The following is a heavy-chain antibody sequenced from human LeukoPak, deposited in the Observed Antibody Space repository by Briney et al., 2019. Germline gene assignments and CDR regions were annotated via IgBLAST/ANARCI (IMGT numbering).Heavy chain of an antibody. CDR3: ARDGYYGSGTYVFDP. CDR2: ISSSGGTI. D-gene: IGHD3-10*01. J-gene: IGHJ5*02. Sequence: GGSLRLSCAASGFIFSDYYMSWIRQAPGKGLEWLSYISSSGGTIYYADSVQGRFTISRDNAKNSLYLQMNSLRAEDTAIYYCARDGYYGSGTYVFDPWGQGTLVTVSS. V-gene: IGHV3-11*04. CDR1: GFIFSDYY.